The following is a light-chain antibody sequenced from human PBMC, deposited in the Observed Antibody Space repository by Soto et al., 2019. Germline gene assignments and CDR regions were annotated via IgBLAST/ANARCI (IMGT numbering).Light chain of an antibody. J-gene: IGLJ1*01. Sequence: QSVLAEPASVSVSPGQSITSSCTGTSGFVGSFSLVSWYQQHPGKAPKVMISEGHRRPSSVPDRFSGSTSVNSASLTISGLQADDEADYYCCLYIGATTYVFGTGTKVTVL. CDR1: SGFVGSFSL. CDR2: EGH. V-gene: IGLV2-23*01. CDR3: CLYIGATTYV.